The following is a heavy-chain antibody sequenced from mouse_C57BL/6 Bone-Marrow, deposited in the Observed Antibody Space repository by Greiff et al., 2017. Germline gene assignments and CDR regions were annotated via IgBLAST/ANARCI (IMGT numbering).Heavy chain of an antibody. Sequence: VQLQQPGAELVRPGSSVKLSCKASGYTFTSYWMDWVKQRPGQGLEWIGNIYPSDSETNYNQKFKDKATLTVDKSSSTAYMQLSSLTSEDSAVYYCARGDGRDYWGQGTTLTVSS. D-gene: IGHD1-1*01. CDR3: ARGDGRDY. CDR1: GYTFTSYW. J-gene: IGHJ2*01. CDR2: IYPSDSET. V-gene: IGHV1-61*01.